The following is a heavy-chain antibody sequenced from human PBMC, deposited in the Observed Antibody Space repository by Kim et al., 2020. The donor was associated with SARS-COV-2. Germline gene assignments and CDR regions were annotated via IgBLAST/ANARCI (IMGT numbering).Heavy chain of an antibody. V-gene: IGHV4-39*01. J-gene: IGHJ6*02. CDR3: ASGSYGTNLYYYYGMDV. Sequence: SETLSLTCTVSGGSISSSSYYWGWIRQPPGKGLEWIGSIYYSGSTYYNPSLKSRVTISVDTSKNQFSLKLSSVTAADTAVYYCASGSYGTNLYYYYGMDVWGQGTTVTVSS. CDR1: GGSISSSSYY. CDR2: IYYSGST. D-gene: IGHD1-26*01.